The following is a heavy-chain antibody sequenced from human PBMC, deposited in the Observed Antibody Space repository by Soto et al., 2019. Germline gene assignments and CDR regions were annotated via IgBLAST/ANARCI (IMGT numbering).Heavy chain of an antibody. CDR1: GYTFTSYG. D-gene: IGHD5-12*01. CDR2: ISAYNGNT. CDR3: ARVLRSYYYYGMDV. Sequence: GASVKVSCKASGYTFTSYGISWVRQAPGQGLEWMGWISAYNGNTNYAQKLQGRVTMTTDTSTSTAYMELRSLRSDDTAVYYCARVLRSYYYYGMDVWGQGTTVTVSS. J-gene: IGHJ6*02. V-gene: IGHV1-18*01.